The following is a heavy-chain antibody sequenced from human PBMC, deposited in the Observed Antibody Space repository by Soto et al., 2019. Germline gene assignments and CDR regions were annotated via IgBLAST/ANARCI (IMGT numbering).Heavy chain of an antibody. CDR2: IIPIFGTA. V-gene: IGHV1-69*12. CDR1: GGTFSSSA. CDR3: ASLLRGYSGTGDY. J-gene: IGHJ4*02. D-gene: IGHD5-12*01. Sequence: QVQLVQSGAEVKKPGSSVKVSCKASGGTFSSSAISWVRQAPGQGLEWMGGIIPIFGTANYAQKFQGRVTITAAEATSTADMELSSLRSEDTAVYYCASLLRGYSGTGDYWGQGTLVTVSS.